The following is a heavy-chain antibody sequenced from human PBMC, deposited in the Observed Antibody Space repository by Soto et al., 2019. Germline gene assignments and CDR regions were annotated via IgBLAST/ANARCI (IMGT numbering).Heavy chain of an antibody. CDR3: ARDRGLRLAYCGGDCYNNWFDP. Sequence: QVQLQESGPGLVKPSQTLSLTCTVSGGSISSGDYYWSWIRQPPGKGLEWIGYIYYSGSTYYNPSLNRRVTRSVDTSKKQCSLQLSSVTAADTAVYYCARDRGLRLAYCGGDCYNNWFDPWGQGTLVTVSS. CDR1: GGSISSGDYY. CDR2: IYYSGST. J-gene: IGHJ5*02. V-gene: IGHV4-30-4*01. D-gene: IGHD2-21*02.